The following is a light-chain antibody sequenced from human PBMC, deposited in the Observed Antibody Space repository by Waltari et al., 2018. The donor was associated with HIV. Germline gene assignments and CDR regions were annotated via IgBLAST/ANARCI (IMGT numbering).Light chain of an antibody. V-gene: IGKV3-20*01. J-gene: IGKJ4*01. CDR3: EERAGSSIT. CDR1: QTVSSNY. Sequence: ENVLTQSPGTLSLSPGERATLSCRASQTVSSNYLDWYQQKPGQAPRLLIYAASSRATGTPDRFSGSGSGTDSTLTISRLEPEDFAVYYCEERAGSSITFGGGTKVEIK. CDR2: AAS.